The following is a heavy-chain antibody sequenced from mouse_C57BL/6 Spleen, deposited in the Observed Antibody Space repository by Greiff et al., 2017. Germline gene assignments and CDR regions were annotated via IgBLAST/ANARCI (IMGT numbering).Heavy chain of an antibody. J-gene: IGHJ4*01. V-gene: IGHV1-53*01. CDR3: ARGRTTVVARYAMDY. CDR2: INPSNGGT. Sequence: VQLQQPGTELVKPGASVKLSCKASGYTFTSYWMHWVKQRPGQGLEWIGNINPSNGGTNYNEKFKSKATLTVDKSSSTAYMQLSSLTSEDSAVYYCARGRTTVVARYAMDYWGQGTSVTVAS. CDR1: GYTFTSYW. D-gene: IGHD1-1*01.